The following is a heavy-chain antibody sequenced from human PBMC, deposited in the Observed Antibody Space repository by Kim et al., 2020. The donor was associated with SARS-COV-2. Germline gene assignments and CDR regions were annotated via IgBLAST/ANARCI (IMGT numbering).Heavy chain of an antibody. V-gene: IGHV4-39*07. Sequence: SQTLSLTCTVSGGSISSSSYYWGWIRQPPGKGLEWIGSIYYSGSTYYNPSLKSRVTISVDTSKNQFSLKLSSVTAADTAVYYCARDEGWFDPWGQGTLVTVSS. CDR1: GGSISSSSYY. CDR2: IYYSGST. J-gene: IGHJ5*02. CDR3: ARDEGWFDP.